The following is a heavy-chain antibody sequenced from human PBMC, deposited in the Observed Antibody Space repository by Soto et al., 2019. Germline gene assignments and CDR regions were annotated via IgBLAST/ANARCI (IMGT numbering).Heavy chain of an antibody. V-gene: IGHV3-21*01. J-gene: IGHJ6*02. CDR3: ARSQRNGAMDV. D-gene: IGHD2-8*01. Sequence: LRLSWVASTFTINTYSLNWVRQAPGKGLEWVSSITSGSSFIDYADSVKGRFTISRDDAKNSLFLQMSSLRADDTAVYYCARSQRNGAMDVWGQGTTVTV. CDR1: TFTINTYS. CDR2: ITSGSSFI.